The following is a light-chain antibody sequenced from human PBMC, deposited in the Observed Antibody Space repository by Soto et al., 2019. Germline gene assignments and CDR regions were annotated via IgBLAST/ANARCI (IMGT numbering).Light chain of an antibody. CDR1: QSVSSSY. V-gene: IGKV3-20*01. CDR2: GAS. Sequence: EIVLTQSPCTLSLSPGERATLSCRASQSVSSSYLAWYQQKPGQAPRLLIYGASSRATGIPDRFSGSGSGTDFTLTISRLEPEDFAVHYCQQYGTSPITFGQGTRLEIK. CDR3: QQYGTSPIT. J-gene: IGKJ5*01.